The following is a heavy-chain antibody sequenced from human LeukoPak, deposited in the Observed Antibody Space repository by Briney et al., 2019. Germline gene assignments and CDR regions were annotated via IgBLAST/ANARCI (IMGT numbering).Heavy chain of an antibody. J-gene: IGHJ4*02. CDR3: ARGLGDFWSAKAVSLDY. V-gene: IGHV4-34*01. D-gene: IGHD3-3*01. Sequence: SETLSLTCAVYGGSFSGYYWSGIRQPPGKGLEWIGEINHSGSTNYNPSLKSRVTISVDTSKNQFSLKLSSVTAADTAVYYCARGLGDFWSAKAVSLDYWGQGTLVTVSS. CDR1: GGSFSGYY. CDR2: INHSGST.